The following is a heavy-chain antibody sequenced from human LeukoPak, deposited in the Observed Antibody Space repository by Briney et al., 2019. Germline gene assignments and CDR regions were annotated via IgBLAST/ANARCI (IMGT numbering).Heavy chain of an antibody. CDR1: GYTFTSCD. CDR2: MNPNSGNT. V-gene: IGHV1-8*01. D-gene: IGHD3-10*01. J-gene: IGHJ6*03. Sequence: ASVKVSCKASGYTFTSCDINWVRQATGQGLEWMGWMNPNSGNTGYAQKFQGRVTMTRNTSISTAYMELSSLRSEDTAVYYCARAGGSGSHWGLYYYYMDVWGKGTTVTVSS. CDR3: ARAGGSGSHWGLYYYYMDV.